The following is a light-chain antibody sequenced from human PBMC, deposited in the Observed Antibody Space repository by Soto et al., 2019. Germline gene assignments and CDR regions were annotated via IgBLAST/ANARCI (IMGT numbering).Light chain of an antibody. J-gene: IGKJ4*01. CDR2: GAS. CDR3: LQSYRTPLT. CDR1: QSINNY. V-gene: IGKV1-39*01. Sequence: DIQMTQSPSSLSASVGDRVTITCRASQSINNYLSWYQQKPGKAPNLLIFGASTLQSGVPSRFSGSGSGTDFTLTISSLQPEDFAPYYCLQSYRTPLTFGGGTKVEIK.